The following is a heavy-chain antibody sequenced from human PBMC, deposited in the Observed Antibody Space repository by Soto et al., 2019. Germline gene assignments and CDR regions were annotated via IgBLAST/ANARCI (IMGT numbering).Heavy chain of an antibody. J-gene: IGHJ6*02. CDR2: INHSGST. Sequence: PSETLSLTCAVYGGSFSGYYWSWIRQPPGKGLEWIGEINHSGSTNYNPSLKSRVTISVDTSKNQFSLKLSSVTAADTAVYYCARVVDYYDSSGYYLYGMDVWGQGTTVTV. CDR3: ARVVDYYDSSGYYLYGMDV. V-gene: IGHV4-34*01. D-gene: IGHD3-22*01. CDR1: GGSFSGYY.